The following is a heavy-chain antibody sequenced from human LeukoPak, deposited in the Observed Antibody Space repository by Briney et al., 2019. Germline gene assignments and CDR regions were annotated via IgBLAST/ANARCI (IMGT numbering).Heavy chain of an antibody. Sequence: SETLSLTCTVSGGSVSSGSYYWSWIRQPPGKGLEWIGYIYYSGSTYYNPSLKSRVTISVDTSKNQFSLKLSSVTAADTAVYYCARDGDRSSWINWFDPWGQGTLVTVSS. V-gene: IGHV4-30-4*08. CDR3: ARDGDRSSWINWFDP. CDR1: GGSVSSGSYY. J-gene: IGHJ5*02. D-gene: IGHD6-13*01. CDR2: IYYSGST.